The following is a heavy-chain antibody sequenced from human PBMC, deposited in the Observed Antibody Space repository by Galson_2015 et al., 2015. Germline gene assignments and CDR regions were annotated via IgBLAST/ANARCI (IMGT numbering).Heavy chain of an antibody. Sequence: SLRLSCAVSGFTFSNHAMSWVRQAPGKGLEWVTEITGSGDTTYYADSVKGRFTISRDNSNNTLYLQLNSLRVEYTAVYYCATSNDACEIWGQGTMVTVSS. CDR1: GFTFSNHA. CDR3: ATSNDACEI. V-gene: IGHV3-23*01. J-gene: IGHJ3*02. CDR2: ITGSGDTT.